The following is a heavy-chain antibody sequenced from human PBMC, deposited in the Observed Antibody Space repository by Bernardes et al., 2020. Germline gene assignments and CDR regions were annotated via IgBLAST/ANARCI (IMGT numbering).Heavy chain of an antibody. J-gene: IGHJ4*02. V-gene: IGHV3-74*01. CDR2: INHDGTST. D-gene: IGHD3-10*01. CDR1: GFTFSSYW. Sequence: GGSLRLSCAASGFTFSSYWMHWIRQAPGKGLVWVSHINHDGTSTTYADSVKGRFTISRDNAKNTLYLQMNSLRAEDTAVYYCARRGAMVRGVTAPDYWGQGTLVTVSS. CDR3: ARRGAMVRGVTAPDY.